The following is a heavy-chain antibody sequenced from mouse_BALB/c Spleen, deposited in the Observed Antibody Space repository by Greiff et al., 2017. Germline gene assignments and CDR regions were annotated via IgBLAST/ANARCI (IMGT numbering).Heavy chain of an antibody. V-gene: IGHV14-4*02. Sequence: EVKLMESGAELVRSGASVKLSCTASGFNIKDYYMHWVKQRPEQGLEWIGWIDPENGDTEYAPKFQGKATMTAETSSNTAYLQLSSLTSEDTAVYYCNAYPHGGGYFDVWGAGTTVTVSS. CDR1: GFNIKDYY. CDR3: NAYPHGGGYFDV. CDR2: IDPENGDT. J-gene: IGHJ1*01.